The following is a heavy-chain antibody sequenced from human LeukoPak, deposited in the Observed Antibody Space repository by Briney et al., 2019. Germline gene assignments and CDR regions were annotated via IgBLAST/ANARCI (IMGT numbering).Heavy chain of an antibody. J-gene: IGHJ6*03. CDR2: MNPNSGNT. Sequence: ASVKVSCKASGYTFTSYDINWVRQATGQGLEWMGWMNPNSGNTGYAQKFQGRVTITRNTSISTAYMELSSLRSEDTAVYYCARGGSSGWYDYYYYYMDVWGKGTTVTVSS. CDR3: ARGGSSGWYDYYYYYMDV. CDR1: GYTFTSYD. V-gene: IGHV1-8*03. D-gene: IGHD6-19*01.